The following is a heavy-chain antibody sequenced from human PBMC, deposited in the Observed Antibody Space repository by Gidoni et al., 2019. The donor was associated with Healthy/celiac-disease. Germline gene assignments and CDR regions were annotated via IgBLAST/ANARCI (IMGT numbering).Heavy chain of an antibody. J-gene: IGHJ6*03. CDR1: GFTFRSYD. CDR2: IGTAGDT. CDR3: ARTWLEDFWSGSMDV. V-gene: IGHV3-13*01. Sequence: EVQLVESGGGLVQPGGSLRLSCAASGFTFRSYDMHWVRQATGKGLEWVSAIGTAGDTYYPGSVKGRFTISRENAKNSLYLQMNSLRAGDTAVYYCARTWLEDFWSGSMDVWGKGTTVTVSS. D-gene: IGHD3-3*01.